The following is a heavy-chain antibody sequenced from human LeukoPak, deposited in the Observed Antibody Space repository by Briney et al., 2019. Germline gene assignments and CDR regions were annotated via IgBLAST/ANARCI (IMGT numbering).Heavy chain of an antibody. CDR2: VYHSGGT. Sequence: PSETLSLTCGVSGASISSSNWWTWVRQPPVKGLEWIGEVYHSGGTNYSPSLKSRVTISVDTSKNQFSLKLSSVTAADTAVYFCAREDYYNSGGYYLDYWGQGTLVTVSS. J-gene: IGHJ4*02. CDR1: GASISSSNW. D-gene: IGHD3-22*01. CDR3: AREDYYNSGGYYLDY. V-gene: IGHV4-4*02.